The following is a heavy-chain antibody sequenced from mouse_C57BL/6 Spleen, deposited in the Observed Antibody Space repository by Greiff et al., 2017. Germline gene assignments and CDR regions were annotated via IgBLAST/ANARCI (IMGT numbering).Heavy chain of an antibody. V-gene: IGHV1-55*01. Sequence: QVQLQQPGAELVKPGASVKMSCKASGYTFTSYWITWVKQRPGQGLEWIGDIYPGGGSTNYNEKFNSQATLTVNTSSSTAYMQLSSLTSEDAAGYYCARRATGVAYYDAMDYWGQGTSVTVSS. CDR3: ARRATGVAYYDAMDY. D-gene: IGHD1-1*01. J-gene: IGHJ4*01. CDR1: GYTFTSYW. CDR2: IYPGGGST.